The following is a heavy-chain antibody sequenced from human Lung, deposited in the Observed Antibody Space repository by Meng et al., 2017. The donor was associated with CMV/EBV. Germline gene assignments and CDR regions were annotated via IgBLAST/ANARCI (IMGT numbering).Heavy chain of an antibody. CDR3: AKGGDYDSSGEY. D-gene: IGHD3-22*01. J-gene: IGHJ4*02. Sequence: GEXXKISCAASGFTFSSYAMSWVRQAPGKGLEWVAVIYSGGGSTYYADSVKGRFTISRDNSKNTLYLQMNSLRAEDTAVYYCAKGGDYDSSGEYWGQGKMVNGAS. CDR1: GFTFSSYA. V-gene: IGHV3-23*03. CDR2: IYSGGGST.